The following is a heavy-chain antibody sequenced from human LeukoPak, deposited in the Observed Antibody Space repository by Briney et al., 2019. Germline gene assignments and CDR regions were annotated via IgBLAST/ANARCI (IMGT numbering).Heavy chain of an antibody. CDR2: ICWNSGSI. Sequence: GGALRLSCAASGFTFYDYAMHWGRPAPGEGPGGGSGICWNSGSIGYADSVKGRFTISRDNAKTSLYLQMNSLRAEDTALYYCAKDLGPGSMATSPGFDYWGQGTLVTVSS. CDR3: AKDLGPGSMATSPGFDY. J-gene: IGHJ4*02. D-gene: IGHD5-24*01. CDR1: GFTFYDYA. V-gene: IGHV3-9*01.